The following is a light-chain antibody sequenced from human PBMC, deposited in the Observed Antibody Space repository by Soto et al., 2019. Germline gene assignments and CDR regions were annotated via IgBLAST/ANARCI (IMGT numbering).Light chain of an antibody. V-gene: IGLV2-23*02. CDR3: CADAGRSTYV. CDR1: SSDVGSYNF. Sequence: QSARTQPASVSGSPGQSITISCTRTSSDVGSYNFVSWYQQHPGEVPKVMIYEVSKRPSGVSDRFSGSKSGNTASLTISGLQAEDEDDYYCCADAGRSTYVFGTGTKVTVL. J-gene: IGLJ1*01. CDR2: EVS.